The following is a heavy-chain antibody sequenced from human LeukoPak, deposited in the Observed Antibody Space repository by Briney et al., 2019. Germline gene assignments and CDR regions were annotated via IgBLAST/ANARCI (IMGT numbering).Heavy chain of an antibody. CDR1: GGSFSGYY. CDR2: INHSGST. J-gene: IGHJ5*02. V-gene: IGHV4-34*01. D-gene: IGHD3-16*02. Sequence: SSETLSLTCAVYGGSFSGYYWSWIRKPPGKGLEWIGEINHSGSTNYNPSLKGRVTTSVDPSKNQFSLKLSSVTAADTAVYYCARHPYDYVWGSYRRGFDPWGQGTLVTVSS. CDR3: ARHPYDYVWGSYRRGFDP.